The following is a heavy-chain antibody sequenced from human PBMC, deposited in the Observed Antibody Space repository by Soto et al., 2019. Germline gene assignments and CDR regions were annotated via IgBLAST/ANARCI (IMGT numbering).Heavy chain of an antibody. J-gene: IGHJ4*02. CDR1: GFTFTTAW. Sequence: PGGSLRLSCAASGFTFTTAWINWIRQAPGKGLEWVSYISSSSSYTNYADSVKGRFTISRDNAKNSLYLQMNSLRAEDTAVYYCARSTFEWTGSGSYYNAPDYWGQGTLVTVSS. D-gene: IGHD3-10*01. V-gene: IGHV3-11*06. CDR2: ISSSSSYT. CDR3: ARSTFEWTGSGSYYNAPDY.